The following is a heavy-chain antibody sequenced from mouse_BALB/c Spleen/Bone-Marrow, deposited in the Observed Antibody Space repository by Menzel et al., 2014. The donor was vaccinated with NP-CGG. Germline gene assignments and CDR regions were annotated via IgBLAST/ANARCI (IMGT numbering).Heavy chain of an antibody. Sequence: EVQRVESGGGLVQPGGSLKLSCAASGFDFSGYWMSRVRQAPGKGLEWIGEINPDSSTINYTPSLKDKFIISRDNAKNTLYLQMSKVRSEDTALYYCARLNYYGSLFVWGAGTTVTVSS. V-gene: IGHV4-1*02. J-gene: IGHJ1*01. CDR1: GFDFSGYW. CDR3: ARLNYYGSLFV. CDR2: INPDSSTI. D-gene: IGHD1-1*01.